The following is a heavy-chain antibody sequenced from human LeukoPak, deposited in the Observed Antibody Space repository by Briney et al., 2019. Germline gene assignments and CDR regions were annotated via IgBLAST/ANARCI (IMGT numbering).Heavy chain of an antibody. D-gene: IGHD2-15*01. J-gene: IGHJ4*02. V-gene: IGHV3-30*18. Sequence: PGGSLRLSCAASGFTFSSYGMHWVRQAPGKGLEWVAVISYDGSNKYYADSVKGRFTISRDNSKNTLYLQMNSLRAEDTAVYYCAEDLMAVVSRGGLFDYWGQGTLVTVSS. CDR1: GFTFSSYG. CDR2: ISYDGSNK. CDR3: AEDLMAVVSRGGLFDY.